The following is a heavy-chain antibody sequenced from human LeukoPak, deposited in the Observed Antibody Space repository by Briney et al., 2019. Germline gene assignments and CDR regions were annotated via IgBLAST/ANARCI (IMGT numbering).Heavy chain of an antibody. D-gene: IGHD3-9*01. J-gene: IGHJ5*02. CDR3: ARTGNYDILTGVEKNWFDP. CDR2: IYSGGST. Sequence: GGSLRLSCAASGFTFSSYAMSWVRQAPGKGLEWVSVIYSGGSTYYADSVKGRFTISRDNSKNTLYLQMNSLRDDDTAVYYCARTGNYDILTGVEKNWFDPWGQGTLVTVSS. CDR1: GFTFSSYA. V-gene: IGHV3-66*01.